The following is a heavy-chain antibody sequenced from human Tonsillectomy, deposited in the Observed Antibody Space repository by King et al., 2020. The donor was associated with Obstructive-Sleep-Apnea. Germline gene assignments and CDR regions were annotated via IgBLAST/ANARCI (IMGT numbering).Heavy chain of an antibody. Sequence: VQLQESGPGLVKPSETLSLTCTVSGGSISSYYWSWIRQPPGKGLEWIGYIYYSGSTNYNPSLKSRVTISVDTSKNQFSLKLSSVTAADTAVYYCARPGRRGYDSSGYLDWGQGTLVTVSS. CDR2: IYYSGST. D-gene: IGHD3-22*01. CDR3: ARPGRRGYDSSGYLD. V-gene: IGHV4-59*08. CDR1: GGSISSYY. J-gene: IGHJ4*02.